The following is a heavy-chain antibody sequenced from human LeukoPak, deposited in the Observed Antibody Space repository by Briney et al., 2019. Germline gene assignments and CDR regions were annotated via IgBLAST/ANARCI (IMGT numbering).Heavy chain of an antibody. CDR1: GFTFSSYG. V-gene: IGHV3-33*01. CDR3: ARDRGTTSVDY. Sequence: PGGPLRLSCAASGFTFSSYGMHWVRQAPGKGLEWMAVIWYDGSNKVYADSVKGRFTISRDNSKNTLYLQMNSLRGEDTAVYYCARDRGTTSVDYWGQGTLVTVSS. D-gene: IGHD2-2*01. CDR2: IWYDGSNK. J-gene: IGHJ4*02.